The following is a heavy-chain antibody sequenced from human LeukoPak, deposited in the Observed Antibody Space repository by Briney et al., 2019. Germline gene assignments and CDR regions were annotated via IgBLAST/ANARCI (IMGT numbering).Heavy chain of an antibody. CDR1: GGSISSGSYY. Sequence: SQTLSLTCTVSGGSISSGSYYWSWIRQPAGKGLEWIGRIYTSGSTNYNPSLKSRVTISVDTSKNQFSLKLSSVTAADTAVYYCARTRSKNPYSSGPRLDYWGQGTLVTVSS. CDR3: ARTRSKNPYSSGPRLDY. CDR2: IYTSGST. J-gene: IGHJ4*02. V-gene: IGHV4-61*02. D-gene: IGHD6-19*01.